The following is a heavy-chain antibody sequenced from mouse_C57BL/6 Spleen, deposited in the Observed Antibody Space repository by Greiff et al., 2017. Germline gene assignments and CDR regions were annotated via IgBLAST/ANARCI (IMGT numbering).Heavy chain of an antibody. J-gene: IGHJ4*01. CDR2: IDPEDGDT. CDR1: GFNIKDYY. D-gene: IGHD1-1*01. V-gene: IGHV14-1*01. Sequence: EVKLQESGAELVRPGASVKLSCTASGFNIKDYYMHWVKQRPEQGLAWIGRIDPEDGDTEYAPKFQGKATMTADTSSNTAYLQLSRLTSEDTAVYYCTAYYYGSSYTFYAMDYWGQGTSVTVSS. CDR3: TAYYYGSSYTFYAMDY.